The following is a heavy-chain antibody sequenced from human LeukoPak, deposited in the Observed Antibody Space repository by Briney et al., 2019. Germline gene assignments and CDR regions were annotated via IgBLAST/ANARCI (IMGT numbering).Heavy chain of an antibody. CDR2: IWYDGSNK. CDR1: GFTFSSYG. CDR3: ARDKGAPASAFDI. D-gene: IGHD4/OR15-4a*01. J-gene: IGHJ3*02. V-gene: IGHV3-33*01. Sequence: GRSLRLSCAASGFTFSSYGMHWVRQAPGKGLEWVAVIWYDGSNKYYADSVKGRFTISRDNSKNTLYLQMNSLRAEDTAVYYCARDKGAPASAFDIWGQGTMVTVSS.